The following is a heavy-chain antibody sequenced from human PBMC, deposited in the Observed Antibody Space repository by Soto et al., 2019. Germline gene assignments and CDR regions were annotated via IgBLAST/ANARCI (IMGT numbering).Heavy chain of an antibody. CDR2: IYYSWST. V-gene: IGHV4-39*01. Sequence: SETLSLTCTVSGGSITSSSYYWGWIRQPPGKGLEWIGSIYYSWSTYYNPSLKSRVTISVDTSKNQFSLKLSSVTAADTAVYYCATQEVGGSYVYTFDPWGQGTLVTVPQ. J-gene: IGHJ5*02. CDR3: ATQEVGGSYVYTFDP. CDR1: GGSITSSSYY. D-gene: IGHD1-26*01.